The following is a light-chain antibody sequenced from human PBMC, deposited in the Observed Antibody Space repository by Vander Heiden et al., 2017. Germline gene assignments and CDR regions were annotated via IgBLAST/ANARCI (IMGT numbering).Light chain of an antibody. V-gene: IGLV3-1*01. Sequence: SYELTQPPSVSVSPGQTASIPCSGDELGDKYACWYQQKPGQSPVLVIYQDRKRPSGIPGRFSGSNSGNTATLTIGGNQAMDEADYYCQAWDSSTVVFGGGTKLTVL. J-gene: IGLJ2*01. CDR1: ELGDKY. CDR2: QDR. CDR3: QAWDSSTVV.